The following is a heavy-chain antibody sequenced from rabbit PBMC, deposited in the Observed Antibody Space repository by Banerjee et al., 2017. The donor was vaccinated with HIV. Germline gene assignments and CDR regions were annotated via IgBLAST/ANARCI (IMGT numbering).Heavy chain of an antibody. V-gene: IGHV1S40*01. Sequence: QSLEESGGGLVKPGASLTLTCKASGLDFSSNYWICWVRQAPGKGLKWVACVDVTKDGSTYYASWAKGRFTIYRTSSTTVALQVTSLTVADTATYFCARDAAGREDFNLWGPGTLVTVS. D-gene: IGHD4-2*01. CDR1: GLDFSSNYW. CDR3: ARDAAGREDFNL. CDR2: VDVTKDGST. J-gene: IGHJ4*01.